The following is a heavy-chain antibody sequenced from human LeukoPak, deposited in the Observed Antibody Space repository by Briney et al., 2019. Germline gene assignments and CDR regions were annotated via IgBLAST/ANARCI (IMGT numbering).Heavy chain of an antibody. CDR2: INPNNGGT. CDR1: GYTFTDYY. J-gene: IGHJ4*02. D-gene: IGHD4-17*01. V-gene: IGHV1-2*02. CDR3: ARAYGDYEIDY. Sequence: ASVKVSCKASGYTFTDYYIHWVRQAPGQGLEWMGWINPNNGGTYYAQNFQGRVTMTRNTSISTAYMELSSLRSEDTAVYYCARAYGDYEIDYWGQGTLVTVSS.